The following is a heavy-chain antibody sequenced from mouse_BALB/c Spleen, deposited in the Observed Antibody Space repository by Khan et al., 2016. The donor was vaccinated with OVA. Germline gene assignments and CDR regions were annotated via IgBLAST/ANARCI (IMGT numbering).Heavy chain of an antibody. J-gene: IGHJ2*01. V-gene: IGHV3-2*02. CDR2: ISYSGVT. CDR3: ARGNYYGYYFDY. CDR1: GYSITSGYA. D-gene: IGHD1-1*01. Sequence: EVQLQESGPGLVKPSQSLSLTCTVTGYSITSGYAWNWIRQFPGNKLELMGYISYSGVTSYTPSLKSRISITRDTSKNQFFLQLNSVTTEDTAAYSCARGNYYGYYFDYWGQGTTLTVSS.